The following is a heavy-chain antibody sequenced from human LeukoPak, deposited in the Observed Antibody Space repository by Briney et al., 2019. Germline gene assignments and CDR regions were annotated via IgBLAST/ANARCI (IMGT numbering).Heavy chain of an antibody. Sequence: GRSLRLSCAASGFTLDVYAMDCVRQAPGKGLEWVSGLTSKSGFIAYGDSVKGRFTVSRDIANNSLYLKMNSLRPDDTAVYYCAKDLYTYTLQYFHHWGQGTLVTVSS. J-gene: IGHJ1*01. V-gene: IGHV3-9*01. CDR3: AKDLYTYTLQYFHH. CDR2: LTSKSGFI. D-gene: IGHD1-14*01. CDR1: GFTLDVYA.